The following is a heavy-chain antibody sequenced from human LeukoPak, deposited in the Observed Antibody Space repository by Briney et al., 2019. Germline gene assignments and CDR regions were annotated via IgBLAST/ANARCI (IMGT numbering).Heavy chain of an antibody. CDR1: GFTVSSNY. V-gene: IGHV3-53*01. Sequence: PGGSLRLSCAASGFTVSSNYMGWVRQAPGKGLEWVSVIYSGGDTYYADSVKGRFTISRDNSKNTLYLQMNSLRAEDTAVYYCAKEGYDFWSGYPTRFDPWGQGTLVTVSS. CDR2: IYSGGDT. J-gene: IGHJ5*02. D-gene: IGHD3-3*01. CDR3: AKEGYDFWSGYPTRFDP.